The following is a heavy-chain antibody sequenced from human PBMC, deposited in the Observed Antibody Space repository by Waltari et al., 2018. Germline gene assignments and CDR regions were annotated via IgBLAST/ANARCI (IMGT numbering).Heavy chain of an antibody. V-gene: IGHV4-39*07. J-gene: IGHJ4*02. CDR2: IYYSGST. D-gene: IGHD5-12*01. CDR1: GGSISSSSYY. CDR3: ARVRSDSFPDY. Sequence: QLQLQESGPGLVKPSETLSLTCTVSGGSISSSSYYWGWIRQPPGKGLEWIGSIYYSGSTYDNPSRKSRVTISVDTSKNQFSLKLSSVTAADTAVYYCARVRSDSFPDYWGQGTLVTVSS.